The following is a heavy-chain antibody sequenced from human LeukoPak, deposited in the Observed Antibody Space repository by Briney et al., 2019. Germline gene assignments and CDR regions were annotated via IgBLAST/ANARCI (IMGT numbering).Heavy chain of an antibody. CDR2: IYYSGST. Sequence: PSETLSLTCTVSGGSISSSSYYWSWIRQPPGKGLEWIGYIYYSGSTNYNPSLKSRVTISVDTSKNQFSLKLSSVTAADTAVYYCARDCGYSGGIDYWGQGTLVTVSS. V-gene: IGHV4-61*01. D-gene: IGHD5-12*01. CDR3: ARDCGYSGGIDY. CDR1: GGSISSSSYY. J-gene: IGHJ4*02.